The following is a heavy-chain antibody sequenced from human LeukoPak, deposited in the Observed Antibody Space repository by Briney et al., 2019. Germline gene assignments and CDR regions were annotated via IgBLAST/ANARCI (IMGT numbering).Heavy chain of an antibody. V-gene: IGHV4-61*08. J-gene: IGHJ5*02. CDR2: IYYSGST. CDR1: GGSISSGDYY. CDR3: ARRGYSSQFDP. D-gene: IGHD6-13*01. Sequence: PSETLSLTCTVTGGSISSGDYYWSWIRQPPGKGLEWIGYIYYSGSTNCNPSLKSRVTISVDTSKNQFSLKLSSVTAADTAVYYCARRGYSSQFDPWGRGTLVTVSS.